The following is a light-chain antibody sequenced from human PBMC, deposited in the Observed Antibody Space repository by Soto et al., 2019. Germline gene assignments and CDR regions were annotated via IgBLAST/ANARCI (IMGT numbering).Light chain of an antibody. V-gene: IGLV2-14*01. Sequence: QSALTQPASVSGSPGQSITISCTGSSSDVGDYDYVSWYQQHPDKAPKLMIYAVSNRPSGISNRFSGSKSGNTASLTISGLQAEDEADYYCSSYTSSSTYVLFGGGTKLTVL. CDR2: AVS. CDR1: SSDVGDYDY. J-gene: IGLJ2*01. CDR3: SSYTSSSTYVL.